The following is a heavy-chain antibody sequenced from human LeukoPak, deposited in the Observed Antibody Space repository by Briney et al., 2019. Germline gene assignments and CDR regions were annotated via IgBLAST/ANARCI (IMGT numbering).Heavy chain of an antibody. V-gene: IGHV3-30*02. CDR2: IRYDGSNK. Sequence: GGSLRLSCAASGFTFSSYSMNWVRQAPGKGLEWVAFIRYDGSNKYYADSVKGRFTISRDNSKNTVYLEMNSLRAEDTAVYYCAKDSGGRYYYDSSGYYVYWGQGTLVTVSS. D-gene: IGHD3-22*01. CDR3: AKDSGGRYYYDSSGYYVY. J-gene: IGHJ4*02. CDR1: GFTFSSYS.